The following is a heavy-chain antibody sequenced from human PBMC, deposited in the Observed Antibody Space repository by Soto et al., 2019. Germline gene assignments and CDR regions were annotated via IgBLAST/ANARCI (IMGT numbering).Heavy chain of an antibody. Sequence: SETLSLTCTVSGGSISSSSYYWGWIRQPPGKGLEWIGSIYYSGSTYYNPSLKSRVTISVDTSKNQFSLKLSSVTAADTAVYYCARHVDCSGGRCYPGWFDPWGQGTLVTVSS. CDR2: IYYSGST. CDR3: ARHVDCSGGRCYPGWFDP. CDR1: GGSISSSSYY. D-gene: IGHD2-15*01. J-gene: IGHJ5*02. V-gene: IGHV4-39*01.